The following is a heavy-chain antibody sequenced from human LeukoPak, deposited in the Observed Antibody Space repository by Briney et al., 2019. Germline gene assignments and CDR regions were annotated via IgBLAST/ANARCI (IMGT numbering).Heavy chain of an antibody. CDR2: ISSSSSYI. V-gene: IGHV3-21*01. CDR1: GFTFSSYS. Sequence: PGGSLRLPCAASGFTFSSYSMNWVRQAPGKGLEWVSSISSSSSYIYYADSVKGRFTISRDNAKNSLYLQMNSLRAEDTAVYYCARDLRVVPRAFDIWGQGTMVTVSS. CDR3: ARDLRVVPRAFDI. D-gene: IGHD3-22*01. J-gene: IGHJ3*02.